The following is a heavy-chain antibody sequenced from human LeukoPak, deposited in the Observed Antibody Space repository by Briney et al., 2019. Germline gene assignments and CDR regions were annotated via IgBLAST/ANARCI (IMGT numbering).Heavy chain of an antibody. CDR1: GGSISSYY. D-gene: IGHD6-19*01. CDR3: ARHDMAVAGVDY. CDR2: IYKSGST. Sequence: PSETLSLTCTVSGGSISSYYWSWIRQPPGKGLEWIGYIYKSGSTNYNPSLKSRVTISVDTSKNQFSLKLTSVTAADTAVYYCARHDMAVAGVDYWGQGTLVTVSS. V-gene: IGHV4-59*08. J-gene: IGHJ4*02.